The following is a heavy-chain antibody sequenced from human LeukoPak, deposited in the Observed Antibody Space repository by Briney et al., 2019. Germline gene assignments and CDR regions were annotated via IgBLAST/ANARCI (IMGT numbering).Heavy chain of an antibody. Sequence: SETLSLTCTVSGGSISSYYWSWIRQPPGKGLEWIGYIYYSGSTNYNPSLKSRVTISVDTSKNQFSLKLSSVTAADTAVYYCARDRMIVVDPYYYYGMDVWGQGTTVTVSS. J-gene: IGHJ6*02. CDR1: GGSISSYY. CDR3: ARDRMIVVDPYYYYGMDV. V-gene: IGHV4-59*12. CDR2: IYYSGST. D-gene: IGHD3-22*01.